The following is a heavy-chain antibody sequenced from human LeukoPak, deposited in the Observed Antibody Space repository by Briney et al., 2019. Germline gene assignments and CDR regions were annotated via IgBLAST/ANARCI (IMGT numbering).Heavy chain of an antibody. CDR1: GFTFSSYG. J-gene: IGHJ4*02. Sequence: QVQLVESGGGVVQPGRSLRLSCAASGFTFSSYGMHWVRQAPGKGLEWVAVISYDGSNKYYADSVKGRFTISRDNSKNTLYLQMNSLRAEDTAVYYCAKDINIVVVVAATFPDYWGQGTLVTVSS. V-gene: IGHV3-30*18. D-gene: IGHD2-15*01. CDR2: ISYDGSNK. CDR3: AKDINIVVVVAATFPDY.